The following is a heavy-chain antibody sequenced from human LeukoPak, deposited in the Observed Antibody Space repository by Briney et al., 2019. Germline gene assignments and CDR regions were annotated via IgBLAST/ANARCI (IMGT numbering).Heavy chain of an antibody. CDR1: GFTFSSYA. V-gene: IGHV3-23*01. CDR2: ISGSGGST. CDR3: AKDLDSRPYYFDY. Sequence: GGSLRLSCAASGFTFSSYAISWVRQAPGKGLEWVSAISGSGGSTYYADSVKGRFTISRDNSKNTLYLQMNSLRAEDTAVYYCAKDLDSRPYYFDYWGQGTLVTVSS. D-gene: IGHD3-9*01. J-gene: IGHJ4*02.